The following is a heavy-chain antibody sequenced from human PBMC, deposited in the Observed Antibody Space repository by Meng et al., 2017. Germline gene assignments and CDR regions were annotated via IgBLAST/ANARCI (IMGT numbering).Heavy chain of an antibody. CDR2: IVYSGST. CDR3: ARDVGGDYETLFDY. Sequence: QVQWQESGPGLVRPSETLSLTCTVSGGSVGSGNYYWSWIRQPPGKGLEWIGYIVYSGSTTYNPSLKTRVTISVDTSKNQFSLKLTSVTAADTAVYFCARDVGGDYETLFDYWGQGTLVTVSS. V-gene: IGHV4-61*01. J-gene: IGHJ4*02. D-gene: IGHD4-17*01. CDR1: GGSVGSGNYY.